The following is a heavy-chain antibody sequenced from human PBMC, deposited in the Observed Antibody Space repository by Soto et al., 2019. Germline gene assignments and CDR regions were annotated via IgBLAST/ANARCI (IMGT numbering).Heavy chain of an antibody. CDR3: ARLGCTNGVCY. J-gene: IGHJ4*02. CDR2: INPSGGST. CDR1: GYAFTSYY. Sequence: ASVKVSCKASGYAFTSYYMHWVRQAPGQGLEWMGIINPSGGSTSYAQKFQGRVTMTRDTSTSTVYMELSSLRSEDTAVYYCARLGCTNGVCYWGQGTLVTVSS. V-gene: IGHV1-46*01. D-gene: IGHD2-8*01.